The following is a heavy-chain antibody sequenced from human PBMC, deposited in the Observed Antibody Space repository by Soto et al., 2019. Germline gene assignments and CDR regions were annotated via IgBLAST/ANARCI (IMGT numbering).Heavy chain of an antibody. J-gene: IGHJ6*02. V-gene: IGHV5-51*01. CDR3: ARQSGMDV. Sequence: GESLKISCNGSGYNFNRYWIGWVRQMPGKGLEWMGIIWPGDSETRYSPSFQGQVIISVDKSINTVHLQWSSLKASDTAIYYCARQSGMDVWGQGTTVTVSS. CDR1: GYNFNRYW. CDR2: IWPGDSET.